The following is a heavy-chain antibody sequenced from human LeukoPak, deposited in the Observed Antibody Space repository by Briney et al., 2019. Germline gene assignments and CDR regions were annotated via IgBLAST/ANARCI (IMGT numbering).Heavy chain of an antibody. CDR3: ARGRAAAGSWYFDY. D-gene: IGHD6-13*01. CDR1: GYSISSGYY. Sequence: SETLSLTCTVSGYSISSGYYWGWIRQSPGKGLEWIGSIYHSGSTYYNPSLKSRVTISVDTSKNQFSLNLSSVTAADTAVYYCARGRAAAGSWYFDYWGQGTLVTVSS. CDR2: IYHSGST. V-gene: IGHV4-38-2*02. J-gene: IGHJ4*02.